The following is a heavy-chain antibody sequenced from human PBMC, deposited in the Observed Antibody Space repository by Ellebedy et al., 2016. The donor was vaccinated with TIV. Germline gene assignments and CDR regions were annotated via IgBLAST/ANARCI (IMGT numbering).Heavy chain of an antibody. J-gene: IGHJ4*02. Sequence: GESLKISCTVSGVTFSNYWLSWVRQAPGKGLEWVATIKPDGTKKDYVDSLKGRFTISRDNVRNSLNLQMTSLRVEDSAVYYCARVQLVWFESDCWGQGTLVTVSS. CDR1: GVTFSNYW. D-gene: IGHD3-10*01. V-gene: IGHV3-7*01. CDR2: IKPDGTKK. CDR3: ARVQLVWFESDC.